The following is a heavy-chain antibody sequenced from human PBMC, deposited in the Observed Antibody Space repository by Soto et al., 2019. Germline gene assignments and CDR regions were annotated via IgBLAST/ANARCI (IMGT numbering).Heavy chain of an antibody. J-gene: IGHJ4*02. Sequence: GASVKVSFKASGYTFSDYYIHWVRQAPGQGLEWMGWINPNSGGTKYAPKFQGGVTMTRDTSITTAHMELSRLRSGDTAVYYCAREPATAKPEGVDFWGQGTLVTVSS. CDR2: INPNSGGT. CDR3: AREPATAKPEGVDF. D-gene: IGHD1-1*01. CDR1: GYTFSDYY. V-gene: IGHV1-2*02.